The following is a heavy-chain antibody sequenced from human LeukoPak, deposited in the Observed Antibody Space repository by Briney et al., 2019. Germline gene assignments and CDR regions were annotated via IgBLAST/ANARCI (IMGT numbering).Heavy chain of an antibody. V-gene: IGHV5-10-1*01. Sequence: ESLKISCNGSGYSLTNYWISWVRQRPGKGLERMGRIDRSDSYTNYSPSFQGHVTISADKSISTAYLQWSSLKASDTAVYYCARSIAAAGTRWASDYWGQGTLVTVSS. CDR1: GYSLTNYW. D-gene: IGHD6-13*01. CDR3: ARSIAAAGTRWASDY. J-gene: IGHJ4*02. CDR2: IDRSDSYT.